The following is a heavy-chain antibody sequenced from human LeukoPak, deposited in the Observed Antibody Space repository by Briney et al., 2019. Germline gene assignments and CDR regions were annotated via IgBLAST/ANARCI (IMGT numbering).Heavy chain of an antibody. CDR2: INPSGGST. Sequence: ASVRVSCKASGYTFTSYYMHWVRQAPGQGLEWMGIINPSGGSTSYAQKFQGRVTITRDTSASTAYMELSSLRSEDTAVYYCARVSSSWSGSFGYWGQGTLVTVSS. D-gene: IGHD6-13*01. V-gene: IGHV1-46*01. CDR3: ARVSSSWSGSFGY. J-gene: IGHJ4*02. CDR1: GYTFTSYY.